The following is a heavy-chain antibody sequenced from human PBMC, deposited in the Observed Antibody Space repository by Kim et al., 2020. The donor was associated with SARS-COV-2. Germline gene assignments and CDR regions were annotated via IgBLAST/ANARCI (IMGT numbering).Heavy chain of an antibody. Sequence: GGSLRLFCAASGFTFSGFWMSWVRQAPGKGLEWVANIKEDGTETYYLDSVEGRFTISRDNAKNSLYLQMNSLRAEDTAVYYCTRERVTEKSHFDYWGQGTLVTVSS. CDR2: IKEDGTET. V-gene: IGHV3-7*01. CDR3: TRERVTEKSHFDY. CDR1: GFTFSGFW. D-gene: IGHD2-21*02. J-gene: IGHJ4*02.